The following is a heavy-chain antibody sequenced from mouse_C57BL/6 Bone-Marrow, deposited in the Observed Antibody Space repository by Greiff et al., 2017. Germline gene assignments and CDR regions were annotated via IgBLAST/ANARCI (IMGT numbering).Heavy chain of an antibody. V-gene: IGHV14-3*01. CDR3: ARTPTTVVADCVAY. CDR2: IDPANGNT. Sequence: VQLQQSVAELVRPGASVKLSCTASGSNIKNTYMLWVKQRPEQVLEWIGMIDPANGNTKYAPKFQGKATITADTSSNTAYVQLSSLTSEDTAICYCARTPTTVVADCVAYWGQGATLTVSS. D-gene: IGHD1-1*01. J-gene: IGHJ2*01. CDR1: GSNIKNTY.